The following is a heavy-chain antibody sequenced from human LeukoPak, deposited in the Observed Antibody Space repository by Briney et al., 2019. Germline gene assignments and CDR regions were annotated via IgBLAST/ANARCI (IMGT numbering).Heavy chain of an antibody. J-gene: IGHJ4*02. D-gene: IGHD3-16*01. CDR1: GGSMSNCY. CDR2: IYYSGST. Sequence: SETLSLTCTVSGGSMSNCYWGWIRQPPGKGLEWIGYIYYSGSTSYNPSLKGRVTISVDTSSNQFSLKLSSVTAADTAIYYCARDKRGSYADYWGQGTLVTVSS. V-gene: IGHV4-59*01. CDR3: ARDKRGSYADY.